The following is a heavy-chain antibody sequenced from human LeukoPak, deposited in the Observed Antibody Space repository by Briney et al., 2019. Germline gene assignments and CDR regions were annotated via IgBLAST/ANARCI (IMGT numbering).Heavy chain of an antibody. D-gene: IGHD6-6*01. Sequence: PGGSLRLSCVVSGFTFSTYWTSWVRQAPGKGLEWVANIKKDGSDKYYVDSVKGRFTISRDNSKNTLYLQMNSLRAEDTAVYYCAREKWFPLVRYGMDVWGQGTTVTVSS. CDR3: AREKWFPLVRYGMDV. V-gene: IGHV3-7*01. CDR1: GFTFSTYW. J-gene: IGHJ6*02. CDR2: IKKDGSDK.